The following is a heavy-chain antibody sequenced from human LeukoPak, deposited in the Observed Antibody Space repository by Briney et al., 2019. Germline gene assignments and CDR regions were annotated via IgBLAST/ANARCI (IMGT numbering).Heavy chain of an antibody. CDR2: IYYSGST. CDR1: GGSISSGGYY. J-gene: IGHJ4*02. V-gene: IGHV4-31*03. CDR3: ARVSASAYSSGWYRFDY. D-gene: IGHD6-19*01. Sequence: SQTLSLTCTVSGGSISSGGYYWSWIRQHPGKGLEWIGYIYYSGSTYYNPSLKSRVTISVDTSKNQFSLKLSSVTAADTAVYYCARVSASAYSSGWYRFDYWGQGTLATVSS.